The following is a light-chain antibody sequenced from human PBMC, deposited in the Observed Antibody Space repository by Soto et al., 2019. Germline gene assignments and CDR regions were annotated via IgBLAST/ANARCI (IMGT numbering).Light chain of an antibody. CDR3: MQSQQSPPT. CDR1: QSLLQSNGYNY. V-gene: IGKV2-28*01. J-gene: IGKJ1*01. CDR2: FGS. Sequence: DIVMTQSPLSLPVTPGEPASISCSSSQSLLQSNGYNYLDWSLQKPGQSPQLLIYFGSYRASGVPDRFSGRGSGTDFTLKIRRVEAEDVGVYYCMQSQQSPPTFGQGTKVEI.